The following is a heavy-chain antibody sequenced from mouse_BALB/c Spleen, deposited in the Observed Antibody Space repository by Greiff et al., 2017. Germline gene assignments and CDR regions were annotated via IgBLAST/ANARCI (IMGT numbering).Heavy chain of an antibody. V-gene: IGHV1-15*01. Sequence: VQLQQSGAELVRPGASVTLSCKASGYTFTDYEMHWVKQTPVHGLEWIGAIDPETGGTAYNQKFKGKATLTADKSSSTAYMELRSLTSEDSAVYYCTRGTTASSMDYWGQGTSVTVSS. CDR3: TRGTTASSMDY. CDR1: GYTFTDYE. J-gene: IGHJ4*01. D-gene: IGHD1-2*01. CDR2: IDPETGGT.